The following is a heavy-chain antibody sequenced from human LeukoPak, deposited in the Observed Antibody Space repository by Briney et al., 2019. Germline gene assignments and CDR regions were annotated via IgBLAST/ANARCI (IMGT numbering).Heavy chain of an antibody. V-gene: IGHV4-59*13. Sequence: SETLSLTCTVSGGSITSDYWSWIRQPPGKGLEWIGYIHYLDTKYNPSLKSRVTISADTSKNEFSLNLISVTAADTAVYYCARGYGYNSEYWGQGILVTVSS. D-gene: IGHD5-24*01. CDR2: IHYLDT. CDR1: GGSITSDY. CDR3: ARGYGYNSEY. J-gene: IGHJ4*02.